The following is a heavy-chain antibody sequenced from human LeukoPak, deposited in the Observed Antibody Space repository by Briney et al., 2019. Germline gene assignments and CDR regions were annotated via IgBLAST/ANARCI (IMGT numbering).Heavy chain of an antibody. CDR3: ARGSVDCSSASCNTIYYYSGMDV. Sequence: LLGTLSHTSTVSGGSTSSSTYYCGCTRHPPGKGLEWIGSIHYRGSTYSNPSLKSRVTISEDTSKNQISLRLSSVTAADTAVYYCARGSVDCSSASCNTIYYYSGMDVWGQGTTVTVSS. CDR2: IHYRGST. CDR1: GGSTSSSTYY. D-gene: IGHD2-2*01. V-gene: IGHV4-39*01. J-gene: IGHJ6*02.